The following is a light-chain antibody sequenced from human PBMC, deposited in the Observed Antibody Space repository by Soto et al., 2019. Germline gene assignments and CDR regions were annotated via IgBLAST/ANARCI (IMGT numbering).Light chain of an antibody. CDR1: ISDVGGYNY. J-gene: IGLJ1*01. Sequence: HSALTQPASVSGSPGQWITISCTGTISDVGGYNYVSWYQQHPGKAPKLMIYDVSNRPSGVSNRFSGSKSVNTASLTISGLQAEDEADYYCSSYTSSSTYVFGTGTKVTVL. CDR2: DVS. V-gene: IGLV2-14*01. CDR3: SSYTSSSTYV.